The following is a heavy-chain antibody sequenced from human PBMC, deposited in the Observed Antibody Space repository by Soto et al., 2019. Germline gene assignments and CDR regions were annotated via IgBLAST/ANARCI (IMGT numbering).Heavy chain of an antibody. CDR2: ISGSGGST. J-gene: IGHJ6*03. CDR3: AKDLPSRFSQYYYYYMDV. D-gene: IGHD3-3*02. V-gene: IGHV3-23*01. CDR1: GCTFSSYA. Sequence: GGSLRLSCAASGCTFSSYAMSWVRQAPGKGLEWVSAISGSGGSTYYADSVKGRFTISRDNSKNTLYLQMNSLRAEDTAVYYCAKDLPSRFSQYYYYYMDVWGKGTTVTVSS.